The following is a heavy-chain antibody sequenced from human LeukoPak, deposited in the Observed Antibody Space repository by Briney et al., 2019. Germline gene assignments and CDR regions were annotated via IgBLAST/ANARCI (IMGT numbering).Heavy chain of an antibody. CDR2: ISYDGSNK. J-gene: IGHJ4*02. V-gene: IGHV3-30*18. CDR1: GLTFSSYG. CDR3: AKSMLFAEYYFDY. Sequence: PGGSLRLSCAASGLTFSSYGMHWVRQAPGKGLEWVAVISYDGSNKYYADSVKGRFTISRDNSKNTLYLQMNSLRAEDTAVYYCAKSMLFAEYYFDYWGQGTLVTVSS. D-gene: IGHD3-10*02.